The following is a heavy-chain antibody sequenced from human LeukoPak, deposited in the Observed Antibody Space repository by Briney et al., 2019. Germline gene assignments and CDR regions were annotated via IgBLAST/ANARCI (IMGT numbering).Heavy chain of an antibody. CDR2: IYPGDSDT. D-gene: IGHD1-26*01. V-gene: IGHV5-51*01. CDR1: GYSFTSYW. J-gene: IGHJ4*02. CDR3: ARLGGYSGGYLGPPQSYFDY. Sequence: GDSLKMSCKGSGYSFTSYWIGWVRQMPGKGLEWMGIIYPGDSDTRYSPSFQGQVTISADKSISTAYLQWSSLKASDTAMYYCARLGGYSGGYLGPPQSYFDYWGQGTLVTVSS.